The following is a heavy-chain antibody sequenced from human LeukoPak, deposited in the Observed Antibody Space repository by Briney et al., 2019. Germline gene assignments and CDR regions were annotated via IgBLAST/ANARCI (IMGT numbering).Heavy chain of an antibody. CDR2: INHSGST. J-gene: IGHJ4*02. CDR1: GGSFSGYY. V-gene: IGHV4-34*01. D-gene: IGHD5-12*01. Sequence: SETLSRTCAVYGGSFSGYYWSWIRQPPGKGLEWMGEINHSGSTNDHPSLDSVITIAVGTSKNQSSLKLSSVTAADTAVYYCASRRGYDYLKYYFDYWGQGTLVTVSS. CDR3: ASRRGYDYLKYYFDY.